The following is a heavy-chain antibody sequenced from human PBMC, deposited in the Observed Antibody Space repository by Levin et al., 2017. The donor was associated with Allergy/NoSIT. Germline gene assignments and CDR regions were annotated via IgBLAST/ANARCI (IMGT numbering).Heavy chain of an antibody. CDR1: GFTFSNYA. D-gene: IGHD3-22*01. Sequence: GESLKISCAASGFTFSNYAMNWVRQAPGKGLEWVSAVSPSGGSTHYADSVKGRCTISRVNSKNTVELQVNSLRVEDTAIYFCAKGMYYYDSSGYRLFDYWGQGTLVTVSS. CDR3: AKGMYYYDSSGYRLFDY. CDR2: VSPSGGST. J-gene: IGHJ4*02. V-gene: IGHV3-23*01.